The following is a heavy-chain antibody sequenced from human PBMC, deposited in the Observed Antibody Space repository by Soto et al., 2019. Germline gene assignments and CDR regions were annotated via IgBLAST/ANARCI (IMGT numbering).Heavy chain of an antibody. Sequence: EVQLVESGGGLVKPGGSLRLSCAASGFTFSSYSMNWVRQAPGKGLEWVSSISSSSSYIYYADSVKGRFTISRDNAKNSLNLQMNSLRAEDTAVYYCARDFGSGWFDYWGQGTLVTVSS. V-gene: IGHV3-21*01. CDR3: ARDFGSGWFDY. J-gene: IGHJ4*02. D-gene: IGHD6-19*01. CDR1: GFTFSSYS. CDR2: ISSSSSYI.